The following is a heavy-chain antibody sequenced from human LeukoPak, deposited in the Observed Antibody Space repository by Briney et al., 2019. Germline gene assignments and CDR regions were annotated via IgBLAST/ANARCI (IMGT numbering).Heavy chain of an antibody. CDR2: IYHSGST. Sequence: SETLSLTCTVSGYSISSGYYWGWIRQPPGKGLEWIGSIYHSGSTYYNPSLKSRVTISVDTSKNQFSLKLSSVTAADTAVYYCARDQKRGYSGYEGVGMDVWGQGTTVTVSS. V-gene: IGHV4-38-2*02. CDR1: GYSISSGYY. D-gene: IGHD5-12*01. CDR3: ARDQKRGYSGYEGVGMDV. J-gene: IGHJ6*02.